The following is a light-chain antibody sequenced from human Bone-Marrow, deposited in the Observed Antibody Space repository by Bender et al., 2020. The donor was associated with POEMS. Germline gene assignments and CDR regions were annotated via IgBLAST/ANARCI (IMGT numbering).Light chain of an antibody. CDR1: KLGEKY. CDR3: QVWDSTANSV. J-gene: IGLJ1*01. Sequence: SYDLAQPPSVSVSPGQTASITCSGDKLGEKYTSWYQQRPGQPPLLVIYRDRSRPSGIPDRFSGSNSGNTATLTISRVQGGDEADYYCQVWDSTANSVFGAGTKVAV. V-gene: IGLV3-1*01. CDR2: RDR.